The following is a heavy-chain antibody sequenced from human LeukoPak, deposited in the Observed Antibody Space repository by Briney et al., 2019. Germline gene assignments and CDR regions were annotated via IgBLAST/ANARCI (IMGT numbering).Heavy chain of an antibody. CDR2: INHSGST. CDR1: GGSFSGYY. D-gene: IGHD4-17*01. CDR3: ARGGDYTTFDY. J-gene: IGHJ4*02. Sequence: SSETLSLTCAVYGGSFSGYYWSWIRQPPGKGLEWIGEINHSGSTNYNPSLKSRVTTSVDTSKNQFSLKLSSVTAADTAVYYCARGGDYTTFDYWGQGTLVTVSS. V-gene: IGHV4-34*01.